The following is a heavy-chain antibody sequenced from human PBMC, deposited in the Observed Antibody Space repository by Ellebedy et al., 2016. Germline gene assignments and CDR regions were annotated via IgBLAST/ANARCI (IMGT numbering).Heavy chain of an antibody. CDR1: GLTFSSYD. D-gene: IGHD2-21*01. Sequence: GESLKISXAASGLTFSSYDMTWVRQAPGKGLEWVSTIGGRGGRTYYADSVKGRFTISRDNSKNTLYLQMDSLRAEDTALYYCAQNGVVPKGESYYFYGMDVWGQGTTVTVSS. CDR2: IGGRGGRT. CDR3: AQNGVVPKGESYYFYGMDV. J-gene: IGHJ6*02. V-gene: IGHV3-23*01.